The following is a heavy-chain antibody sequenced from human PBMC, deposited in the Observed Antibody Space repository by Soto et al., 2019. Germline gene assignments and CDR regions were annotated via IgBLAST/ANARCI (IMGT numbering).Heavy chain of an antibody. D-gene: IGHD6-6*01. J-gene: IGHJ4*02. CDR3: ARDMDAAAQLDY. V-gene: IGHV1-46*03. CDR2: INPSGGST. CDR1: GYTFTSYY. Sequence: ASLKVSCKTSGYTFTSYYMHCVRHAPGQGLEWMGIINPSGGSTSYAQKFQGRVTMTRDTSTSTVYMELSSLRSEDTAVYYCARDMDAAAQLDYWGQGTLVTVSS.